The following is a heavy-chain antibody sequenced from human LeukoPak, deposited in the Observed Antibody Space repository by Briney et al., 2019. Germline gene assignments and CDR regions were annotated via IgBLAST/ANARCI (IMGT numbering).Heavy chain of an antibody. J-gene: IGHJ4*02. CDR3: SRGLDSRRLGY. CDR1: GASFSSGDQY. Sequence: PSETLSLTCTVSGASFSSGDQYWNWIRQSPGMGLEWIGSIHPSRRLYNKPSLESPVTISIDTTKNQFSLNLNSVTAADTAVYFCSRGLDSRRLGYWGQGTLVTVSS. D-gene: IGHD3-22*01. CDR2: IHPSRRL. V-gene: IGHV4-31*01.